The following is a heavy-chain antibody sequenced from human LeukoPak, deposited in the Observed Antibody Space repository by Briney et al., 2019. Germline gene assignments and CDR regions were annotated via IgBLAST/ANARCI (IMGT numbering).Heavy chain of an antibody. CDR3: AVFPGIVGGTPLRNDAFDI. CDR1: GYTFTDYY. Sequence: ASVKVSCKASGYTFTDYYMHWVRQAPGQGLEWMGWINPNSGGTNYTQKFQGRVTMTRDTSISTAYMELSRLRSDDTAVYYCAVFPGIVGGTPLRNDAFDIWGQGTMVAVSS. V-gene: IGHV1-2*02. J-gene: IGHJ3*02. CDR2: INPNSGGT. D-gene: IGHD1-26*01.